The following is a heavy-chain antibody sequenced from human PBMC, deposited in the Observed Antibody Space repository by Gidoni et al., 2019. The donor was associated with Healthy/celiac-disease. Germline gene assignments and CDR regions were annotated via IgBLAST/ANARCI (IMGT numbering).Heavy chain of an antibody. D-gene: IGHD3-22*01. CDR1: GFTFSSYA. CDR3: AKALVSYYDSSGYYSDWDY. Sequence: EVQLLESGGGLVQPGGSLRLSCAASGFTFSSYAMSWVRQAPGKGLEWVSAISGSGGSTYYADSVKGRFTISRDNSKNTLYLQMNSLRAEDTAVYYCAKALVSYYDSSGYYSDWDYWGQGTLVTVSS. V-gene: IGHV3-23*01. J-gene: IGHJ4*02. CDR2: ISGSGGST.